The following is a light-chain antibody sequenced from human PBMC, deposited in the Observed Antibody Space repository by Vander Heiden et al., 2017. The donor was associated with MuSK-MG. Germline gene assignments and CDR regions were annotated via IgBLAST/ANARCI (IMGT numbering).Light chain of an antibody. CDR2: DVI. CDR3: SSYTSASTST. CDR1: SSDIGGYNY. V-gene: IGLV2-14*03. J-gene: IGLJ2*01. Sequence: QSALTQPASVSWSPGQPITIPCTGTSSDIGGYNYVSWYQQHPGKAPKLIIYDVINRPSGVSNRFSGSKSGNTASLTISGLQSEDEADYYCSSYTSASTSTFGGGTKLTVL.